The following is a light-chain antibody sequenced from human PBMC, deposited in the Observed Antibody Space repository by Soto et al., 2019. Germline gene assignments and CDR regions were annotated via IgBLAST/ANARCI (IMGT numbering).Light chain of an antibody. CDR1: QHIWGY. CDR3: QQYGDSIT. Sequence: EIVLTQSPATLSLSPGERATLSCRASQHIWGYLAWYQQKPGQAPRLLMYDASKRATGIPARFSGTESGRDYTLTISRLDPEDSAVYYCQQYGDSITFGGGTKVDIK. CDR2: DAS. J-gene: IGKJ4*01. V-gene: IGKV3-11*02.